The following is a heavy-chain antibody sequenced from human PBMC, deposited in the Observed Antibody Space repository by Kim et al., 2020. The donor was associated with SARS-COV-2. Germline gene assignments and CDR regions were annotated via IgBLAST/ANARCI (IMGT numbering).Heavy chain of an antibody. CDR3: ARDLRKDGMDV. Sequence: TNNNPSYNGRVTISVDKSKNPFSLRLSSGTAADTAVYYCARDLRKDGMDVWGQGTTVTVSS. V-gene: IGHV4-4*02. CDR2: T. J-gene: IGHJ6*02.